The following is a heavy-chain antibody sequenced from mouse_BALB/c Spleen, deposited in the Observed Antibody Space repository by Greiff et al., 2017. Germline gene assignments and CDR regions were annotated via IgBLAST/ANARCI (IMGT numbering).Heavy chain of an antibody. V-gene: IGHV5-4*02. CDR1: GFTFSDYY. Sequence: EVQLVESGGGLVKPGGSLKLSCAASGFTFSDYYMYWVRQTPEKRLEWVATISDGGSYTYYPDSVKGRFTISRDNAKNNLYLQMSSLKSEDTAVYYCAIDRDRLLRLFAYWGQGTLVTVSA. D-gene: IGHD1-2*01. CDR3: AIDRDRLLRLFAY. CDR2: ISDGGSYT. J-gene: IGHJ3*01.